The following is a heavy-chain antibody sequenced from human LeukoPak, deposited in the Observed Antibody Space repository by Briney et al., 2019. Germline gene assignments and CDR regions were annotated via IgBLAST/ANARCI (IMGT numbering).Heavy chain of an antibody. J-gene: IGHJ4*02. Sequence: GGSLRLSCAASGFTVSDNYMSWVRQAPGKGLEWVSVIYSGGGTYYSHSVKGRFTISRDNSKNTLYLQMNTLGVEDTAVYYCVRDEGFHGSGSNWGPGTLVTVSS. CDR3: VRDEGFHGSGSN. CDR2: IYSGGGT. V-gene: IGHV3-66*01. CDR1: GFTVSDNY. D-gene: IGHD3-10*01.